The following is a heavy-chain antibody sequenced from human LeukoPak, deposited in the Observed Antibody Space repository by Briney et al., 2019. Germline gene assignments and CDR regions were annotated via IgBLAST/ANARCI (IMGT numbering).Heavy chain of an antibody. Sequence: GGSLRLSCAASGFTISSNYMSWVRQAPGKGLEWVSVIYSGGSTYYADSVKGRFTISRDNSKNTLYLQMNSLRAEDTAVYYCARSRPERYAGAFDYWGQGTLVTVSS. J-gene: IGHJ4*02. CDR2: IYSGGST. CDR3: ARSRPERYAGAFDY. CDR1: GFTISSNY. D-gene: IGHD5-24*01. V-gene: IGHV3-53*01.